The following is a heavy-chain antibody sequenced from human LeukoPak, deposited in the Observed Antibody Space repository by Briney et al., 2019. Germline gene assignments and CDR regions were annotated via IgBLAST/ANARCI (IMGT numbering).Heavy chain of an antibody. CDR1: GFTFSDYY. V-gene: IGHV3-11*01. CDR3: ARSGYSSSEGYYFDY. D-gene: IGHD6-6*01. J-gene: IGHJ4*02. Sequence: PGGSLRLSCAASGFTFSDYYMGWIRQAPGKGLEWVSYISSSGSTIYYADSVKGRFTISRDNAKNSLYLQMNSLRAEDTAVYYCARSGYSSSEGYYFDYWGQGTLVTVSS. CDR2: ISSSGSTI.